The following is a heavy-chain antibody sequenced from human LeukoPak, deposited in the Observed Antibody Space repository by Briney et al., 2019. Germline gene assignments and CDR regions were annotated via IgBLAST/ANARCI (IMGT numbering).Heavy chain of an antibody. V-gene: IGHV4-39*01. CDR3: ARGWNYYDSSGYSYYFDY. CDR1: GGSINSSSYY. J-gene: IGHJ4*02. Sequence: PSETLSLTCTVSGGSINSSSYYWGWIRQPPGKGLEWIGSIYYSGSTYYNPSLKSRVTISVDTSKNQFSLKLSSVTAADTAVYYCARGWNYYDSSGYSYYFDYWGQGALVTVSS. D-gene: IGHD3-22*01. CDR2: IYYSGST.